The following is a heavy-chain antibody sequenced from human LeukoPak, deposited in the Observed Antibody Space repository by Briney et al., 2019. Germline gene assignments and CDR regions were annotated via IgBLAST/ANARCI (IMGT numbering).Heavy chain of an antibody. V-gene: IGHV3-11*01. CDR2: ISTSGSTI. CDR1: GFTFSDYY. J-gene: IGHJ4*02. Sequence: GGSLRLSCAASGFTFSDYYMSWIRQAPGRGLEWGSYISTSGSTIFYADSVKGRFTISRDNAENSLYLQMNSLRAEDTAVYYCARVIVGATTNYFDYWGQGTLVTVSS. D-gene: IGHD1-26*01. CDR3: ARVIVGATTNYFDY.